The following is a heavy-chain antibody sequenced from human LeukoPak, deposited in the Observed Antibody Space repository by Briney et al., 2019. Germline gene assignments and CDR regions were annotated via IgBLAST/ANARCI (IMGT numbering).Heavy chain of an antibody. CDR2: ISGSGGYT. CDR3: AKDDAGSYVSYFDY. Sequence: GGSLRLSCEASGFSSGLTFSTYAMSWVRQAPGRGLEWVSAISGSGGYTYYADSAKGRFTISRDNFKNTLYLQMNSLRAEDTAVYYCAKDDAGSYVSYFDYWGQGTLVTVSS. CDR1: GFSSGLTFSTYA. J-gene: IGHJ4*02. V-gene: IGHV3-23*01. D-gene: IGHD1-26*01.